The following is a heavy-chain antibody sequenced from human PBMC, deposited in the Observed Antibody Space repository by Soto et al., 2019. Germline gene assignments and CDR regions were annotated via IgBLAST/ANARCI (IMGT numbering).Heavy chain of an antibody. V-gene: IGHV4-34*01. CDR3: ARTDRAIFYGMDV. CDR1: AGSFSAYY. J-gene: IGHJ6*02. CDR2: IDHSGST. Sequence: QVQLQQWGAGLLKPSETLSLTCAVYAGSFSAYYWSWIRQPPGKGLEWIGEIDHSGSTNYNPSLESRGTISADTSKNQFSLKVSSVTAADTAVYHCARTDRAIFYGMDVWGQGTTVTVSS. D-gene: IGHD3-22*01.